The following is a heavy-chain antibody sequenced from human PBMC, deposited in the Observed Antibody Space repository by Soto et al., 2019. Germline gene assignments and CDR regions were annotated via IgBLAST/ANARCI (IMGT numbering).Heavy chain of an antibody. J-gene: IGHJ4*02. CDR1: GFTFSSYA. Sequence: EVQLLESGGGLVQPGGSLRLSCAASGFTFSSYAMSWVRLAPGKGLEWFSSIGGSGGTYYADSVKGRFTISRDNSKNMLYLHLNSLRAADTAMYYCAKGQGWSYYYDSRGQGTLVTVSS. D-gene: IGHD2-15*01. V-gene: IGHV3-23*01. CDR2: IGGSGGT. CDR3: AKGQGWSYYYDS.